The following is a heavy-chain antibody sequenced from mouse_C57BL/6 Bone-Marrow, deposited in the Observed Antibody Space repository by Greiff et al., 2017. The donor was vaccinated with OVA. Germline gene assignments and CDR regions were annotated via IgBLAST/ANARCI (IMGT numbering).Heavy chain of an antibody. J-gene: IGHJ4*01. D-gene: IGHD2-5*01. CDR2: SRNKANDYTT. Sequence: EVQGVESGGGLVQSGRSLRLSCATSGFTFSDFYMEWVRQAPGKGLEWIAASRNKANDYTTEYSASVKGRFIVSRDTSQSILYLQMNALRAEDTAIYYCARDAHYSKYYYAMDYWGQGTSVTVSS. CDR1: GFTFSDFY. CDR3: ARDAHYSKYYYAMDY. V-gene: IGHV7-1*01.